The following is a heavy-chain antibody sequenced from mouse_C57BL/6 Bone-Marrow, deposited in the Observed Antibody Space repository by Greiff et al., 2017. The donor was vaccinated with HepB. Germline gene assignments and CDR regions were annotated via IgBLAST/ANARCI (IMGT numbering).Heavy chain of an antibody. D-gene: IGHD3-2*02. J-gene: IGHJ3*01. CDR3: AREGGGQLRLPGFAY. CDR1: GYTFTSYW. Sequence: QVQLQQPGAELVKPGASVKMSCKASGYTFTSYWITWVKQRPGQGLEWIGDIYPGSGSTNYNEKFKSKATLTVDTSSSTAYMQLSSLTSEDSAVYYCAREGGGQLRLPGFAYWGQGTLVTVSA. V-gene: IGHV1-55*01. CDR2: IYPGSGST.